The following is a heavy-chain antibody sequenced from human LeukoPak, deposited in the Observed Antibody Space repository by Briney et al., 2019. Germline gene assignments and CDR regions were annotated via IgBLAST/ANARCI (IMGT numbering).Heavy chain of an antibody. D-gene: IGHD6-19*01. Sequence: PGGSLRLSCAAFGFTFSSYGMGWVRQGPGKGLEWVSAFSGIGGSTYYADSVKGRFTIPRDNSKHTLYLQMNSLRAEDRAVYYCAKDVRRGQWLTNFDYWGQGPLVTVSS. CDR3: AKDVRRGQWLTNFDY. V-gene: IGHV3-23*01. CDR2: FSGIGGST. J-gene: IGHJ4*02. CDR1: GFTFSSYG.